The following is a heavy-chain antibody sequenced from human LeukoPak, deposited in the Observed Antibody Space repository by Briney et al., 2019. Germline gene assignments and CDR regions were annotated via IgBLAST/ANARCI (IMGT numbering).Heavy chain of an antibody. D-gene: IGHD3-16*01. V-gene: IGHV4-59*12. J-gene: IGHJ4*02. Sequence: SETLSLTCTVSGGSISSYYWSWIRQPPGKGLEWIGYIYYSGSTNYNPSLKSRVTISVDTSKNQFSLKLSSVTAADTAVYYCARDRGGYFDYWGQGTLVTVSS. CDR1: GGSISSYY. CDR3: ARDRGGYFDY. CDR2: IYYSGST.